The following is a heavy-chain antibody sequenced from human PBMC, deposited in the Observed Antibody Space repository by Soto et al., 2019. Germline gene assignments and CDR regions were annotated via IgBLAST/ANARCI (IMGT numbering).Heavy chain of an antibody. D-gene: IGHD2-15*01. CDR2: ILPVSAPP. CDR3: ATDSNCDVSNSF. J-gene: IGHJ4*02. Sequence: SVKVSCKASGGTLNNYAINWVRQAPGQGLEWMGGILPVSAPPDYAQKFQGRVSITADHSTSTVYMELSRLKSDDTAVYFCATDSNCDVSNSFWGQGTLVTVSS. V-gene: IGHV1-69*13. CDR1: GGTLNNYA.